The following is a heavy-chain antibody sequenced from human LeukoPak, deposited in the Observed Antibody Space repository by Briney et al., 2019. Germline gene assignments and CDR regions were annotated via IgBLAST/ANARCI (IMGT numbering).Heavy chain of an antibody. CDR2: IEQDGSEK. D-gene: IGHD2-8*02. CDR1: GFTFRYDW. Sequence: GGSLRLSCAASGFTFRYDWMSWVRQAPGKGLEWVANIEQDGSEKYYVDSVKGRFTISRDNAKNSLYLQMNSLRAEDTAVYYCARGTAGAFDIWGQGTMVTVSS. J-gene: IGHJ3*02. CDR3: ARGTAGAFDI. V-gene: IGHV3-7*04.